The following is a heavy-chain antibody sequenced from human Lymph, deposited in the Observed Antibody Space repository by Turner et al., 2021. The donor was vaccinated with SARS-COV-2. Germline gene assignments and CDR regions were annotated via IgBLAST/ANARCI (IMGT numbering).Heavy chain of an antibody. V-gene: IGHV1-46*01. Sequence: QVQLVQSGAEVKKPGASVKVSCEASGYTFTSYYMHWVRQAPGQGLEWMGIINPSGDSTSYAQKFQGRVTMTRDTSTSTVYMELSSLRSEDTAVYYCARVGPGGFDYWGQGTPVTVSS. CDR1: GYTFTSYY. J-gene: IGHJ4*02. CDR3: ARVGPGGFDY. CDR2: INPSGDST. D-gene: IGHD2-15*01.